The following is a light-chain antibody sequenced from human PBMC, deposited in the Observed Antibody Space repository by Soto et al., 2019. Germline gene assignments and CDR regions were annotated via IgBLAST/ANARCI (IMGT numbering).Light chain of an antibody. Sequence: QSVLTQPPSVSGAPGQRVTISCTGSYSNIGAGHDVHWYHQVPGTAPRLLIYGQRTRPSGVPARFSGSTSGTSASLTITGLQAEDEGDYYCQSYDSRLRVFGGGTKLTVL. V-gene: IGLV1-40*01. CDR3: QSYDSRLRV. CDR1: YSNIGAGHD. J-gene: IGLJ2*01. CDR2: GQR.